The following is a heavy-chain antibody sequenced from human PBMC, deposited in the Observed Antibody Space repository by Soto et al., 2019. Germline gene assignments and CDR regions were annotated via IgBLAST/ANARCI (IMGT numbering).Heavy chain of an antibody. Sequence: EVQLLESGGGLVQPGGSLRLSCAASGFTFSSYAMSWVRQAPGKGLEWVSAISGSGGSTYYADSVKGRFTISRDNSKNMLYLQMNSLRAEDTAVYYCARSIAARPYYYGMDVWGQGTTVTVSS. V-gene: IGHV3-23*01. D-gene: IGHD6-6*01. CDR2: ISGSGGST. CDR1: GFTFSSYA. J-gene: IGHJ6*02. CDR3: ARSIAARPYYYGMDV.